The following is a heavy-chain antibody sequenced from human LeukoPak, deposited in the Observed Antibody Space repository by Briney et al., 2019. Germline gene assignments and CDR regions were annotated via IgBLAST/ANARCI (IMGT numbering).Heavy chain of an antibody. CDR3: ARGGGTYMDV. CDR1: GFTFSSYA. V-gene: IGHV4-34*01. D-gene: IGHD3/OR15-3a*01. Sequence: LRLSCAASGFTFSSYAMHWVRQAPGKGLEWIGEINHSGSTNYNPSLKSRVTISVDTSKNQFSLKLSSVTAADTAVYYCARGGGTYMDVWGKGTTVTVSS. CDR2: INHSGST. J-gene: IGHJ6*03.